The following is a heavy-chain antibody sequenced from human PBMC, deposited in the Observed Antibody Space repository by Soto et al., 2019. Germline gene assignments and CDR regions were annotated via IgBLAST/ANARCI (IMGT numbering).Heavy chain of an antibody. J-gene: IGHJ4*02. D-gene: IGHD6-13*01. CDR1: GFTFISYA. Sequence: AWGSLRLSCAASGFTFISYAISCVRHSPVKWLEWVSAISGSGGSTYYADSVKGRFTISRDNSKNTLYLQMNSLRAEDTAVYYCAKGWRGAAAGHFDYWGQGTLVTVSS. CDR3: AKGWRGAAAGHFDY. CDR2: ISGSGGST. V-gene: IGHV3-23*01.